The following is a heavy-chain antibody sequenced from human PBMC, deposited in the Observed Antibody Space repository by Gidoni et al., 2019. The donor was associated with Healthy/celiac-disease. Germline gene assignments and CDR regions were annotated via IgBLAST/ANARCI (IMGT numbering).Heavy chain of an antibody. V-gene: IGHV4-59*01. CDR2: IYYSGST. CDR3: ARDYYDSSGYYD. J-gene: IGHJ4*02. D-gene: IGHD3-22*01. Sequence: QVQLQESGPGLVKPSETLSLTCTVPGGPISSYYWRWIRQPPGKGLEWVGYIYYSGSTNYNPSLKSRVTISVDTSKNQFSLKLSSVTAADTAVYYCARDYYDSSGYYDWGQGTLVTVSS. CDR1: GGPISSYY.